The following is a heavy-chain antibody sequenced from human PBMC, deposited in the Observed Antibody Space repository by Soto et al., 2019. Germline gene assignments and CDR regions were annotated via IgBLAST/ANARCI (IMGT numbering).Heavy chain of an antibody. CDR2: INAGNGNT. V-gene: IGHV1-3*01. J-gene: IGHJ4*02. CDR1: GYTFTNYV. D-gene: IGHD1-20*01. Sequence: ASVEVSCKASGYTFTNYVMHWVRQAPGQRLEWMGWINAGNGNTKYSQRLQGRVTITREPSANTAYMELSSLRSEDTAVYYCARGGLVYVFSIGYWGQGTPVTVSS. CDR3: ARGGLVYVFSIGY.